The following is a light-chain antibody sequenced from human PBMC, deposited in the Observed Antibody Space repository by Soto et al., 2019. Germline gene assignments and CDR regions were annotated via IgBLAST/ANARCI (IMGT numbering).Light chain of an antibody. CDR3: QQLNNYPST. CDR2: AAS. CDR1: QDISSY. Sequence: IQLTQSPSSLSASVGDRVTITCRASQDISSYLGWYQQKPGKAPKLLIYAASTLQSGVPSRFCGSGSGTDFTLTINSLQPEDFATYFCQQLNNYPSTFGGGTKVEIK. V-gene: IGKV1-9*01. J-gene: IGKJ4*01.